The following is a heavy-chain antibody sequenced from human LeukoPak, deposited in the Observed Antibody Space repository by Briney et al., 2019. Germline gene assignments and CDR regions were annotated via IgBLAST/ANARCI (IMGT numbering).Heavy chain of an antibody. J-gene: IGHJ6*04. V-gene: IGHV4-34*01. CDR3: ARGVVVTAIHHYYYGMDV. D-gene: IGHD2-21*02. Sequence: SETLSLTCAVYGASFSGYYWSWIRQPPGKGLEWLGEINHSGSTNYNPSLKSRVTISVDTSKNQFSLKLSSVTAADTAVYSCARGVVVTAIHHYYYGMDVWGKGTTVTVSS. CDR2: INHSGST. CDR1: GASFSGYY.